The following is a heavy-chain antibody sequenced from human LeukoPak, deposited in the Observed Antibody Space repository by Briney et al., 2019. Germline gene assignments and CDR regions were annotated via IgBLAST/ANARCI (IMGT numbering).Heavy chain of an antibody. J-gene: IGHJ4*02. Sequence: GASVTVSCKASGYTFTSYGISWVRQAPGQGLEWMGWISAYNGNTNYAQKLQGRVTMTTDTSTSTAYMELRSLRSDDTAVYYCARDPWYYGSGSLYYFDYWGQGTLVTVSS. CDR2: ISAYNGNT. V-gene: IGHV1-18*01. D-gene: IGHD3-10*01. CDR1: GYTFTSYG. CDR3: ARDPWYYGSGSLYYFDY.